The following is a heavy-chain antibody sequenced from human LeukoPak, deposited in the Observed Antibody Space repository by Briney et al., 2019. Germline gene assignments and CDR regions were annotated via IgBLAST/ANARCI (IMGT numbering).Heavy chain of an antibody. Sequence: SETLSLTCAVYGGSFSGYYWSWIRQPPGKGLEWIGEINHSGSTNYNPSLKSRVTISVDTSKNQFSLKLSSVTAADTAVYYCAREVTPQKVSDYWGQGTLVTVSS. V-gene: IGHV4-34*01. D-gene: IGHD2-21*02. CDR2: INHSGST. J-gene: IGHJ4*02. CDR3: AREVTPQKVSDY. CDR1: GGSFSGYY.